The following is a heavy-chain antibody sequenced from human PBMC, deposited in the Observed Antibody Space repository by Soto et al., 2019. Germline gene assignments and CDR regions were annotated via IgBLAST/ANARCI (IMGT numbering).Heavy chain of an antibody. CDR1: GFTVSSNY. Sequence: PVGSLILSCAASGFTVSSNYMIWVRQAPGKGLEWVSVIYIGGSTYYADSVKGRFTISRDNSKNTLYLQMNSLRAEDTAVYYCARENGGDAFLGMDVWGQGTPVTVSS. CDR2: IYIGGST. J-gene: IGHJ6*02. CDR3: ARENGGDAFLGMDV. V-gene: IGHV3-53*01. D-gene: IGHD2-21*02.